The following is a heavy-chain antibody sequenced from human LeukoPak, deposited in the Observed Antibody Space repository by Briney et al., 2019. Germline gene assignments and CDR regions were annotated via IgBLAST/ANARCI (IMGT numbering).Heavy chain of an antibody. CDR2: ITNSGGNT. V-gene: IGHV3-23*01. CDR1: GFTFTSYA. D-gene: IGHD5-12*01. J-gene: IGHJ4*02. Sequence: GGSLRLSCAASGFTFTSYAMSWVRQAPGKGLEWVSGITNSGGNTYYADSVKGRFTISRDNSKSTLYLQMNSLRAEHTAVFYCAKGGQTDRFDYWGQGALVTVSS. CDR3: AKGGQTDRFDY.